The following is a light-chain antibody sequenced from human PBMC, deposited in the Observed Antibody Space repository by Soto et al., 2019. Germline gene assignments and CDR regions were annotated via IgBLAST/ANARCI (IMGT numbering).Light chain of an antibody. CDR1: QSVSSK. Sequence: EIVLTQSPGTLSVSPGERATLSCRASQSVSSKLAWYQQKPGQAPRLLFYGASTGATGIPARFSGSGSETEFTLYISSLQSEDFAVYECHQYNNWPGTFGQGTKVAIK. V-gene: IGKV3-15*01. CDR3: HQYNNWPGT. J-gene: IGKJ1*01. CDR2: GAS.